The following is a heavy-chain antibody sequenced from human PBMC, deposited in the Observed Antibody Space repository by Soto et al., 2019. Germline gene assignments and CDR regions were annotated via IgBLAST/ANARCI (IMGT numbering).Heavy chain of an antibody. J-gene: IGHJ4*02. V-gene: IGHV4-61*08. CDR1: GGSISSGGYY. CDR3: ARGGGVYYFDY. CDR2: IYYSGIT. D-gene: IGHD2-8*02. Sequence: PXXTLSLPCAVSGGSISSGGYYWSLIRQPPGKGLEWIGYIYYSGITDYNPSLKSRVTISVDTSKSQFSLKLSYVTAADTAVYYCARGGGVYYFDYWGQGTLVTVSS.